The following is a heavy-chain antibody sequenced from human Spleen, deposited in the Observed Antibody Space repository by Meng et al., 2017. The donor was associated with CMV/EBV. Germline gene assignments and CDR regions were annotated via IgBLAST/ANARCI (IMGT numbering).Heavy chain of an antibody. J-gene: IGHJ6*02. CDR2: SSLGDHI. V-gene: IGHV3-21*01. CDR3: ARDLEGCGICLLFYYYYGMDV. Sequence: GGSLRLSCAASGFTLRSYSMNWVRQAPGKELQWVSSSSLGDHIYYADSVKGRFTISRDNAQNSLYLQMNSLRVEDTAVYYCARDLEGCGICLLFYYYYGMDVWGQGTTVTVSS. CDR1: GFTLRSYS. D-gene: IGHD2-2*01.